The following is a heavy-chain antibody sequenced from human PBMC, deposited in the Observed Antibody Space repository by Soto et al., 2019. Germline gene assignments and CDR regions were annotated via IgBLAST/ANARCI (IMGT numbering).Heavy chain of an antibody. V-gene: IGHV3-53*01. CDR3: AKLWGYYFES. CDR2: IYTRGTT. D-gene: IGHD2-21*01. J-gene: IGHJ4*02. CDR1: GFSVNNNY. Sequence: SLRLSCSASGFSVNNNYMTWVRQAPGRRPEWVAVIYTRGTTHYADFATGRFTFSRDNSKNTLYLQMDSLRPEDTAVYYCAKLWGYYFESWGPGTLVTVS.